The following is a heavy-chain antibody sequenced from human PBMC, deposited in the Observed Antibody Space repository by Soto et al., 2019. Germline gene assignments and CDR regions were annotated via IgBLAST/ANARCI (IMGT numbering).Heavy chain of an antibody. Sequence: SGPTLVNPTQTLTLTCTFSGFSLSTSGMCVSWIRQPPGKALEWLALIDWDDDKYYSTSLKTRLTISKDTSKNQVVLTMTNMDPVDRATYYCARSRTSIAALYYFDYWGQGTLVTVSS. V-gene: IGHV2-70*01. CDR1: GFSLSTSGMC. CDR2: IDWDDDK. D-gene: IGHD6-6*01. CDR3: ARSRTSIAALYYFDY. J-gene: IGHJ4*02.